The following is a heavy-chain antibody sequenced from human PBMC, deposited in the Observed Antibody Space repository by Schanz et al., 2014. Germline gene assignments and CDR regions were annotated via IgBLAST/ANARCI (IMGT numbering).Heavy chain of an antibody. CDR2: IDRDGSRT. V-gene: IGHV3-74*01. J-gene: IGHJ4*02. CDR1: TFTFSSYW. CDR3: ARDAGYCRQTTCYSYYFDY. D-gene: IGHD2-2*01. Sequence: EVQLVESGGGLVQPGGSLRLSCAASTFTFSSYWMHWVRQAPGKGLVWVSRIDRDGSRTNYADSVKGRFTISRDNAKNSVYLQMNSLRDEDTAVYYCARDAGYCRQTTCYSYYFDYWGQGTLVTVPS.